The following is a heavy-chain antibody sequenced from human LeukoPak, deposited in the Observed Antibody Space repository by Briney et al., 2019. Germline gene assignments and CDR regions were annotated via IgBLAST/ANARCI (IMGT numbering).Heavy chain of an antibody. J-gene: IGHJ4*02. CDR2: ISYDGSNK. CDR1: GFTFSSYA. CDR3: AREGALGDNPPLDY. Sequence: PGESLRLSCAASGFTFSSYAMHWVRQAPGKGLEWVAVISYDGSNKYYADSVKGRFTISRDNSKNTLYLQMSSLRAEDTAVYYCAREGALGDNPPLDYWGQGTLVTVSS. D-gene: IGHD2-21*02. V-gene: IGHV3-30*04.